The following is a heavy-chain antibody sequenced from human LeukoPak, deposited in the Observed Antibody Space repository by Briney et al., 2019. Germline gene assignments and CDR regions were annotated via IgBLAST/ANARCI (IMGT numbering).Heavy chain of an antibody. V-gene: IGHV1-18*01. J-gene: IGHJ3*02. CDR2: ISAYNGNT. CDR3: AAGFGQWLAHDAFDI. CDR1: GYTFTSYG. D-gene: IGHD6-19*01. Sequence: ASVKVSCKASGYTFTSYGISWVRQAPGQGLEWMGWISAYNGNTNYAQKLQGRVTMTTDTSTSTAYMELRSLRSDDTAVYYCAAGFGQWLAHDAFDIWGQGTMVTVSS.